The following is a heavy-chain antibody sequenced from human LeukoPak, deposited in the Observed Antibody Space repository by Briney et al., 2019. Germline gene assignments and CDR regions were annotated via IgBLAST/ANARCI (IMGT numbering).Heavy chain of an antibody. CDR2: TSSSDAGT. J-gene: IGHJ4*02. Sequence: GGSLRLSCAASGFTLSTYAMSWVRQTPGKGLEWVAATSSSDAGTYYTDSVKGRFTISRDNSKNTLFLQMNSLRVDDTAVYYCAKDVRTKRPPPEGFDYWGQGTLVTVSS. CDR3: AKDVRTKRPPPEGFDY. CDR1: GFTLSTYA. V-gene: IGHV3-23*01. D-gene: IGHD1-14*01.